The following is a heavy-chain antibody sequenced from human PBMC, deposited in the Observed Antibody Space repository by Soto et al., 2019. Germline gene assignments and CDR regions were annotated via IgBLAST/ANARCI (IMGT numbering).Heavy chain of an antibody. CDR1: GFTFSSYG. Sequence: QVQLVESGGGVVQPGTSLTLSCAASGFTFSSYGMHWVRQAPGKGLDWVAVIWYDGSNKYYADSVKGRVTISRDNSKNTLYLQMXSXXXXXTXXXXXXXXXXXXXAXVXWGQGTTVTVSS. CDR3: XXXXXXXXAXVX. CDR2: IWYDGSNK. J-gene: IGHJ6*02. V-gene: IGHV3-33*01.